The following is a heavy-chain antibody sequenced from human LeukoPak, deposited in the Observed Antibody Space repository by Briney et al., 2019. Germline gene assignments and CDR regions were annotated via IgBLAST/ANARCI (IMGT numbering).Heavy chain of an antibody. V-gene: IGHV4-4*02. Sequence: PSETLSLTCGVSGGSISNTNXWSWXXQPXGXXLXWIGEISLTGLTHYNPSLESRVTVSLDKSKNQLSLNLTSVTAADTAVYYCSRENGAFSPFGYWGQGTLVTVLS. D-gene: IGHD2-8*01. CDR2: ISLTGLT. J-gene: IGHJ4*02. CDR1: GGSISNTNX. CDR3: SRENGAFSPFGY.